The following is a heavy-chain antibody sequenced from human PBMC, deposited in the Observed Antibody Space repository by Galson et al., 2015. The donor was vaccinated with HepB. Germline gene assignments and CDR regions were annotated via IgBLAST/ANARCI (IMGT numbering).Heavy chain of an antibody. Sequence: SLRLSCAASGFTFSDYYMSWIRQAPGKGLEWVSYISSSGSTIYYADSVKGRFTISRDNAKNSLYLQMNSLRAEDTAVYYCARDRSRQRLVYYYMDVWGKGTTVTVSS. CDR2: ISSSGSTI. CDR3: ARDRSRQRLVYYYMDV. V-gene: IGHV3-11*01. J-gene: IGHJ6*03. CDR1: GFTFSDYY. D-gene: IGHD6-19*01.